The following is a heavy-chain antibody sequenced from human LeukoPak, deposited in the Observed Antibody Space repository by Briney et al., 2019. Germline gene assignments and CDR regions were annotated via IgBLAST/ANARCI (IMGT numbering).Heavy chain of an antibody. J-gene: IGHJ3*02. D-gene: IGHD6-19*01. CDR2: IYHSGST. Sequence: SETLSLTCTVSGYSISSGYYWGWIRQPPGKGLEWIGTIYHSGSTYYNPSPKSRVTISIDTSKNQFSLNLNSVTAADTAVYYCARAGWYELPRYAFDIWGQGTMVTVSS. V-gene: IGHV4-38-2*02. CDR3: ARAGWYELPRYAFDI. CDR1: GYSISSGYY.